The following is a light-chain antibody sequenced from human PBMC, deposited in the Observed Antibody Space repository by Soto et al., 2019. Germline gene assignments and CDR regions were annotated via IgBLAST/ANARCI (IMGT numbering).Light chain of an antibody. CDR2: DAS. J-gene: IGKJ4*01. CDR1: QIVSSS. Sequence: ETVLTQSPATLSLSPGERATLSCWASQIVSSSLAWYQQKPGQAPRLLIYDASNRATGIPARFSGSGSGTDFTLTISVLEPADFAVYYCQQRSNWPLTFGGGTTVEI. CDR3: QQRSNWPLT. V-gene: IGKV3-11*01.